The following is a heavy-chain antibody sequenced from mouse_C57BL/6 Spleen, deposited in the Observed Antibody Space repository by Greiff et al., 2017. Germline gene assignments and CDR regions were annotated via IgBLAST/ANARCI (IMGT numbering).Heavy chain of an antibody. Sequence: EVMLVESGGGLVKPGGSLKLSCAASGFTFSSYAMSWVRQTPEKRLEWVATISDGGSYTYYPDNVKGRFTISRDNAKNNLYLQMSHLKSEDTAMYYCAREKLTGSFAYWGQGTLVTVSA. V-gene: IGHV5-4*01. J-gene: IGHJ3*01. CDR2: ISDGGSYT. CDR1: GFTFSSYA. CDR3: AREKLTGSFAY. D-gene: IGHD4-1*01.